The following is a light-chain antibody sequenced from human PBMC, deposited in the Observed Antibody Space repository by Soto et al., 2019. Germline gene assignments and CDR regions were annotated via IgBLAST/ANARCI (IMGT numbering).Light chain of an antibody. J-gene: IGKJ3*01. CDR3: QQSYSTPLT. CDR1: QSISSY. CDR2: AAS. Sequence: DIPMTQSPSSLSASVGDRVTITCRASQSISSYLNWYQQKPGKAPKLLIYAASSLQSGVPSRFSGSGSGTDFTLTISSLQPEDFATYYCQQSYSTPLTFGPRTKVDIK. V-gene: IGKV1-39*01.